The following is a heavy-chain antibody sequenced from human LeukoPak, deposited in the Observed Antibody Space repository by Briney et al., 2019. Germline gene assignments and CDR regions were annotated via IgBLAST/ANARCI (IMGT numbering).Heavy chain of an antibody. CDR1: GFTFSNYA. Sequence: GGSLRLSCAASGFTFSNYAMSWVRQAPGKGLEWVSAISGSGSTIYYADSVKGRFTISRGNAKNSLYLQMNSLRAEDTAVYYCARGAPDYDILTGYYWGYWGQGTLVTVSS. V-gene: IGHV3-23*01. CDR2: ISGSGSTI. CDR3: ARGAPDYDILTGYYWGY. D-gene: IGHD3-9*01. J-gene: IGHJ4*02.